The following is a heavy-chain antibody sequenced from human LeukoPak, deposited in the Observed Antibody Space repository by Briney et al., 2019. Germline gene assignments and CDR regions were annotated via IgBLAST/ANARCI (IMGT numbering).Heavy chain of an antibody. V-gene: IGHV6-1*01. CDR2: TYYSSKWYA. CDR3: ARSNAWYPFDY. J-gene: IGHJ4*02. D-gene: IGHD6-13*01. CDR1: GYSVSSNSVA. Sequence: SQTLSLTCAISGYSVSSNSVAWNWIRQSPSRGLEWLGRTYYSSKWYADFALSVKSRITTNPDTFKNQFSLHLNSVTPEDTAVYYCARSNAWYPFDYWGQGTLVTVSS.